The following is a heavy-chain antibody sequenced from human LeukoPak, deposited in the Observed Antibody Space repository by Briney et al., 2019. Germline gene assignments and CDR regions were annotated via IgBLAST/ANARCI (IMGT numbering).Heavy chain of an antibody. CDR3: ARVAAAVPDQ. Sequence: GGSLRLSCAASGFTFTTYWMSWVRQAPGKGLEWVANIKQDGSEKHYMDSVKGRFTISRDNAKNSLFLQMSSLRVEDTAVYYCARVAAAVPDQWGQGTLVTVSS. CDR1: GFTFTTYW. D-gene: IGHD6-13*01. CDR2: IKQDGSEK. J-gene: IGHJ5*02. V-gene: IGHV3-7*04.